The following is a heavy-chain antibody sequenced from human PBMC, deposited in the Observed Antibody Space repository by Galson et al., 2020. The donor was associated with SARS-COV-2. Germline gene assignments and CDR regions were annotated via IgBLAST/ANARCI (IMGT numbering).Heavy chain of an antibody. V-gene: IGHV4-61*02. J-gene: IGHJ4*02. CDR3: ARAYSSSWYVGYFDY. Sequence: SETLSLTCTVSGGSISSGSYYWTWIRQPAGQGLEWIGRIYTSGSTDYNPSLKSRVTISVDTSKNQFSLKLSSVTAGDTAVYYCARAYSSSWYVGYFDYWGQGTLLTVSS. CDR2: IYTSGST. CDR1: GGSISSGSYY. D-gene: IGHD6-13*01.